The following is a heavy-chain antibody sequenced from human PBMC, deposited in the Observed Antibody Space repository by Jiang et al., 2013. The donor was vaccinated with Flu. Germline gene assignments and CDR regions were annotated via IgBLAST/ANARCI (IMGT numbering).Heavy chain of an antibody. J-gene: IGHJ3*02. CDR1: GFTFSSYG. D-gene: IGHD3-22*01. V-gene: IGHV3-30*18. Sequence: SGGGVVQPGRSLRLSCAASGFTFSSYGMHWVRQAPGKGLEWVAVISYDGSNKYYADSVKGRFTISRDNSKNTLYLQMNSLRAEDTAVYYCAKPRMFEYYDSSGYNAFDIWGQGTMVTVSS. CDR3: AKPRMFEYYDSSGYNAFDI. CDR2: ISYDGSNK.